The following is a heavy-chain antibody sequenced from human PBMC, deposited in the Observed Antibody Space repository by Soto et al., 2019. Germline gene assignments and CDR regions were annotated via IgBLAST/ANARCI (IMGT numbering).Heavy chain of an antibody. Sequence: ASVKVSCKASGYTITTYYLHWVRQAPGQGLEWMGIINPSGGSTNYAQRFQGRVTMTSDTSTSTVYMELSSLRADDTAVYYCARVVVPTTATTSNWFDPWGQGTPVTVSS. D-gene: IGHD4-17*01. CDR2: INPSGGST. CDR1: GYTITTYY. J-gene: IGHJ5*02. V-gene: IGHV1-46*01. CDR3: ARVVVPTTATTSNWFDP.